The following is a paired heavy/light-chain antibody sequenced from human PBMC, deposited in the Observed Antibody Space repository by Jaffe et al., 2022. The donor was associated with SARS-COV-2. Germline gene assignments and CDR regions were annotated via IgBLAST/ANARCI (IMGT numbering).Heavy chain of an antibody. CDR3: AKDPLGRDGYLDGFDY. J-gene: IGHJ4*02. CDR1: GFTFSTYA. V-gene: IGHV3-23*01. CDR2: ISGSGGST. Sequence: EVQLLESGGGLVQPGGSLRLSCAASGFTFSTYAMTWVRQAPGKGLEWVSTISGSGGSTYYADSVKGRFTISRDNSKNTLYLQMNSLRAEDTAVYYCAKDPLGRDGYLDGFDYWGQGTLVTVSP. D-gene: IGHD5-18*01.
Light chain of an antibody. CDR3: SAWDDSLGGRWL. Sequence: QSVLTQPPSASGTPGQRVTISCYGSSSNIGRNYVYWYQQLPGTAPKLLIYRNNQRPSGVPDRFSGAKSGTSASLAISGLRSEDEADYYCSAWDDSLGGRWLFGGGTKLTVL. V-gene: IGLV1-47*01. CDR2: RNN. CDR1: SSNIGRNY. J-gene: IGLJ3*02.